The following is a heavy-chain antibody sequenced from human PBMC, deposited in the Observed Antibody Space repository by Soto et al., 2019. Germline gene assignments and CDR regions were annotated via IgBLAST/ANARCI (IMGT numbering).Heavy chain of an antibody. CDR1: GGTFTNYA. V-gene: IGHV1-69*13. Sequence: VQLVQSGAEVKKPGSSVKVSCKASGGTFTNYAFSWVRQAPGQGLEWLGGIIPIFGTADYAQKFQGRVTITADESTSTAHMELSSLRSDDTAVYYCASWLKEAGISGNYYYGMDVWGQGTTVTVSS. D-gene: IGHD1-1*01. J-gene: IGHJ6*02. CDR3: ASWLKEAGISGNYYYGMDV. CDR2: IIPIFGTA.